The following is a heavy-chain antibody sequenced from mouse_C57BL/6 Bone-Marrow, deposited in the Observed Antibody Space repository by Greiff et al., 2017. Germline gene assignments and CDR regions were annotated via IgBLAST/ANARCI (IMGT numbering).Heavy chain of an antibody. CDR2: IYPGDGDT. V-gene: IGHV1-80*01. CDR3: ARGATVVAPDAY. CDR1: GYAFSSYW. D-gene: IGHD1-1*01. J-gene: IGHJ3*01. Sequence: QVQLKQSGAELVKPGASVKISCKASGYAFSSYWMNWVKQRPGKGLEWIGQIYPGDGDTNYNGKFKGKATLTADKSSSTAYMQLSSLTSEDSAVYFCARGATVVAPDAYWGQGTLVTVSA.